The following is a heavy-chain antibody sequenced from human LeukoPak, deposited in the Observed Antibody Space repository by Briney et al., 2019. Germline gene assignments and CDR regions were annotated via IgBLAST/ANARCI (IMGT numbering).Heavy chain of an antibody. V-gene: IGHV4-4*07. D-gene: IGHD6-13*01. CDR3: ARDGIAGQQMYYYYMDV. CDR2: IYTTGST. Sequence: SETLSLTCTVSGASISSYYWSRIRQPAGKGLEWIGRIYTTGSTNYSPSLKSRVTMSVDTSKNQFSLMLTSVTAADTALYYCARDGIAGQQMYYYYMDVWGKGTPVTVSS. J-gene: IGHJ6*03. CDR1: GASISSYY.